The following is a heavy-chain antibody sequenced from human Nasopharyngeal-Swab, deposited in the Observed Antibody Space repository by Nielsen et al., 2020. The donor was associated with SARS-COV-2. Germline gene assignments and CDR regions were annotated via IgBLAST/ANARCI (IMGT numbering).Heavy chain of an antibody. D-gene: IGHD3-16*01. V-gene: IGHV4-39*01. J-gene: IGHJ6*02. CDR3: ARRVARAPRHEGDYYYGMDV. Sequence: WIRQPPGKGLEWIGSIYYSGSTYYNPSLKSRVTISVDTSKNQFSLKLSSVTAADTAVYYYARRVARAPRHEGDYYYGMDVWGQGTTVTAP. CDR2: IYYSGST.